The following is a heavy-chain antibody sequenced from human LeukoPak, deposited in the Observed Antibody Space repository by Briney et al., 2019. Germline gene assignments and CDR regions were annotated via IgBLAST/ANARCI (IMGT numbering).Heavy chain of an antibody. CDR1: GGTFSSDA. Sequence: SVKVSCKASGGTFSSDAISWVRQAPGQGLEWMGGIIPIFGTANYAQKFQGRVTITTDESTSTAYMELSSLRSEDTAVYYCALVVIFPPYYYYYYMDVWGKGTTVTVSS. CDR3: ALVVIFPPYYYYYYMDV. CDR2: IIPIFGTA. J-gene: IGHJ6*03. D-gene: IGHD3-22*01. V-gene: IGHV1-69*05.